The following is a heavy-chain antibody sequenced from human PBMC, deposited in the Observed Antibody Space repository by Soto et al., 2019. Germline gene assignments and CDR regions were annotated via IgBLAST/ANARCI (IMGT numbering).Heavy chain of an antibody. CDR1: GFTLRSYA. Sequence: GGSLRLSCAASGFTLRSYAKRWVRQAPGKGLEWGSAISGSGGSTYYADSVKGRFTISRDNSKKTLYLQMNSLRAEDTVVYYCAKDVPYSSSSVGAFDIWGQGTMVTVSS. D-gene: IGHD6-6*01. CDR3: AKDVPYSSSSVGAFDI. V-gene: IGHV3-23*01. J-gene: IGHJ3*02. CDR2: ISGSGGST.